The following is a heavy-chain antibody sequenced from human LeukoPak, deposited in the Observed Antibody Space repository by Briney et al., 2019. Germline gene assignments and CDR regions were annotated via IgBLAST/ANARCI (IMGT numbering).Heavy chain of an antibody. CDR1: GFDFSAFG. V-gene: IGHV3-30*18. Sequence: GGSLRLSCAASGFDFSAFGMNWVRQAPGKGLEWVAVISYDGSQKYYADSVKGRFTTSRDNSKNTVYLQMNSLSAEDTAVYYCAKDNGSPSLVVVLVATAPDYWGQGTLVAVSS. J-gene: IGHJ4*02. CDR2: ISYDGSQK. CDR3: AKDNGSPSLVVVLVATAPDY. D-gene: IGHD2-15*01.